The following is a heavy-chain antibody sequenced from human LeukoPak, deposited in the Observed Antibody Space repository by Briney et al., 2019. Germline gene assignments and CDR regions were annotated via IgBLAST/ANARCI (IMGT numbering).Heavy chain of an antibody. D-gene: IGHD6-13*01. CDR3: ASTGYSSSWYVYYFDY. J-gene: IGHJ4*02. CDR1: GFTFSSYS. Sequence: GGSLRLSCAASGFTFSSYSMNWVRQAPGKGLEWVSSISSSSSYIYYADSVKGRFTISRDNAKNSLYLQMNSLRAEDTAVYYCASTGYSSSWYVYYFDYWGQGTLVTVSS. V-gene: IGHV3-21*01. CDR2: ISSSSSYI.